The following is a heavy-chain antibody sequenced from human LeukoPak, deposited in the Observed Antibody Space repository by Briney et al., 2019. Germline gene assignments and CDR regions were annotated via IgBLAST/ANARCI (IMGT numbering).Heavy chain of an antibody. CDR1: GGTFSSYA. CDR2: IIPIFGTA. Sequence: SVKVSCKASGGTFSSYAISWVRQAPGQGLEWMGGIIPIFGTANYAQKFQGRVTITTDESTSTAYMELSSLRSEDTAVYYCASRLVVVVPAAFDYWGQGTLVTVSS. J-gene: IGHJ4*02. CDR3: ASRLVVVVPAAFDY. D-gene: IGHD2-2*01. V-gene: IGHV1-69*05.